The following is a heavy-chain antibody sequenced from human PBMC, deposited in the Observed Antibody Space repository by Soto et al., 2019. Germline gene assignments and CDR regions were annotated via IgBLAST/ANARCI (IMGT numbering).Heavy chain of an antibody. J-gene: IGHJ4*02. V-gene: IGHV3-30*03. CDR1: GFTFSSYG. D-gene: IGHD6-13*01. CDR3: ASDRQPGIAAAVLNY. Sequence: GGSLRLSCAASGFTFSSYGMHWVRKAPGKGLEWVAVISYDGSNKYYADSVKGRFTISRDNSKNMVYLQMKSLSAEDTALYYCASDRQPGIAAAVLNYSGQGTLVT. CDR2: ISYDGSNK.